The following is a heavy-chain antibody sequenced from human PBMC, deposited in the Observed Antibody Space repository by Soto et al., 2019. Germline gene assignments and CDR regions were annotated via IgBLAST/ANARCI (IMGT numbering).Heavy chain of an antibody. D-gene: IGHD4-17*01. CDR1: GYTFTSYA. CDR3: ARNTLRFDY. CDR2: INAGNGKT. J-gene: IGHJ4*02. Sequence: DSVKVSCKASGYTFTSYAIHWVRQAPGQSLEWMGWINAGNGKTEYSQKFQGRVTITRDTSASTAYMELSSLRSEDTAVYYCARNTLRFDYWGQGTLVTVSS. V-gene: IGHV1-3*01.